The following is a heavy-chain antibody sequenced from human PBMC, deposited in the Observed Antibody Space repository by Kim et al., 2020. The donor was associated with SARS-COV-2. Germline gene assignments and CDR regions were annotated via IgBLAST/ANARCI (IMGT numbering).Heavy chain of an antibody. CDR3: TRVNYYDSSGFLRGTQHFDS. V-gene: IGHV3-49*03. D-gene: IGHD3-22*01. CDR1: GFTFGDYG. J-gene: IGHJ4*02. CDR2: IRSKAYGGTT. Sequence: GGSLRLSCTASGFTFGDYGLSWFRQAPGKGLEWVGFIRSKAYGGTTEYAASVKGRFTISRDDSKSITYLQMNSLKTEDTAVYYCTRVNYYDSSGFLRGTQHFDSWGQGTLVTVSS.